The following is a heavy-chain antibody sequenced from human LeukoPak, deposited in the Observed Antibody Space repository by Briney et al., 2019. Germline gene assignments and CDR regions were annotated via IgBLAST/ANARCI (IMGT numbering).Heavy chain of an antibody. CDR3: ARAFGVLGGLNWFDP. CDR2: IYHSGST. Sequence: SETLSLTCAVSGGSISSSNWWSWVRQPPGKGLEWIGEIYHSGSTNYNPSLKSRVTISVDKSKNQFSLKLSSVTAADTAVYYCARAFGVLGGLNWFDPWGQGTLVTVSS. D-gene: IGHD3-10*01. CDR1: GGSISSSNW. J-gene: IGHJ5*02. V-gene: IGHV4-4*02.